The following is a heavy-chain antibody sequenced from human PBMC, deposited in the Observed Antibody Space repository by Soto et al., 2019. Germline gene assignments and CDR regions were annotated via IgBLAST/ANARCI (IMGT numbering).Heavy chain of an antibody. CDR2: ISYDGRET. D-gene: IGHD2-21*02. CDR3: AIDPVAVTGSFIDS. Sequence: GGSLRLSCAASGFTFSAYAFHWVRQAPGKGLEWLSVISYDGRETHYADSVEGRFIISRDSSKKTAYLQMNSLRGDDTAVYFCAIDPVAVTGSFIDSWGQGTLVTAPQ. V-gene: IGHV3-30-3*01. J-gene: IGHJ5*01. CDR1: GFTFSAYA.